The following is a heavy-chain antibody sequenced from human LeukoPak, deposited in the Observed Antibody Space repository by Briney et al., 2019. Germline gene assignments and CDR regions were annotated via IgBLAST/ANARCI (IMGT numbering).Heavy chain of an antibody. D-gene: IGHD6-19*01. CDR1: GYPFTAYW. Sequence: GESLKISCKTSGYPFTAYWIGWVRRMPGKGLEWMGIIYPGDSDTIYRPSFQGQVTISADKSISTAYLQWNSLKASDTAMYYCARLAVAGLDFWGQGTLVTVSS. J-gene: IGHJ4*02. CDR2: IYPGDSDT. V-gene: IGHV5-51*01. CDR3: ARLAVAGLDF.